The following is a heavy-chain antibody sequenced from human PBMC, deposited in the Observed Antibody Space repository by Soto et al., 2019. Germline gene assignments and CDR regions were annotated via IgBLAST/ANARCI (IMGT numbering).Heavy chain of an antibody. V-gene: IGHV1-69*01. CDR3: ARDKRSRDGYNFGTRYYYGMDV. CDR2: IIPIFGTP. Sequence: QVQLVQSGAEVKKPGSSVKVSCKPSGGTFSSYAISWVRQAPGQGLEWMGGIIPIFGTPNYAQKFQDRVTITADESTGTAYMELSSLRSEDTAVYYCARDKRSRDGYNFGTRYYYGMDVWGQGTTVTVSS. J-gene: IGHJ6*02. CDR1: GGTFSSYA. D-gene: IGHD5-12*01.